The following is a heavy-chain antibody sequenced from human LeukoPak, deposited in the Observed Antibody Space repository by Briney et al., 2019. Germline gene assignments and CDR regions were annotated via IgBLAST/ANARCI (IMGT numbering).Heavy chain of an antibody. CDR2: IKQDGSEK. Sequence: GGSLRLSCAASGFTFSNYWMSWVRQAPGKGLEWVANIKQDGSEKFYVDSVKGRFTISRDNAKNSLYLQMNSLRAEDTALYYCAKDFGAAAGTIGYYYYGMDVWGQGTTVTVSS. CDR1: GFTFSNYW. J-gene: IGHJ6*02. CDR3: AKDFGAAAGTIGYYYYGMDV. D-gene: IGHD6-13*01. V-gene: IGHV3-7*03.